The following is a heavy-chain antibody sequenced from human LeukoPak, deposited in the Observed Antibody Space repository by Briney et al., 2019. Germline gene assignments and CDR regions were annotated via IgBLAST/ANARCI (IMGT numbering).Heavy chain of an antibody. CDR2: IIPILGIA. CDR3: ARDNILTGYSLYYFDY. Sequence: SVKVSCKASGGTFSSYAISWVRQAPGQGLEWMGRIIPILGIANYAQKFQGRVTITADKSTSTAYMELSSLRSEDTAMYYCARDNILTGYSLYYFDYWGQGTLVTVSS. V-gene: IGHV1-69*04. J-gene: IGHJ4*02. D-gene: IGHD3-9*01. CDR1: GGTFSSYA.